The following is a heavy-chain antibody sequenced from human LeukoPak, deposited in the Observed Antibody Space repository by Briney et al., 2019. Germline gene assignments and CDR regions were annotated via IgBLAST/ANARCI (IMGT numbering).Heavy chain of an antibody. CDR3: ARDQLSSSWYQLDYYYYGMDV. J-gene: IGHJ6*02. V-gene: IGHV1-2*02. CDR2: INPNSGGT. D-gene: IGHD6-13*01. CDR1: GYTFTDYF. Sequence: ASVKVSCQPSGYTFTDYFIHWVRQAPGQGLEWMGWINPNSGGTRYAQKFQGRVTMTRDTSITTAYMELSSLGSDDTAVYYCARDQLSSSWYQLDYYYYGMDVWGQGTTVTVSS.